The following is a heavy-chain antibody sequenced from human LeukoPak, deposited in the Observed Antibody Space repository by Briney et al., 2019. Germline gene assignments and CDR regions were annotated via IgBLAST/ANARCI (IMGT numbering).Heavy chain of an antibody. CDR1: GFTFSSYG. J-gene: IGHJ4*02. Sequence: ETGRSLRLSCAASGFTFSSYGMHWVRQAPGKGLEWVAVISYDGSNKYYADSVKGRFTISRDNSKNTLYLQMNSLRAEDTAVYYCAKEAGYCSSTSCAAGYYFDYWGQGTLVTVSS. CDR2: ISYDGSNK. V-gene: IGHV3-30*18. D-gene: IGHD2-2*01. CDR3: AKEAGYCSSTSCAAGYYFDY.